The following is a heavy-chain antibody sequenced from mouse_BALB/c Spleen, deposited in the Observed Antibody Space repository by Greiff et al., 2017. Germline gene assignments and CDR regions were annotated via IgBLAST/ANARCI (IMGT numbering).Heavy chain of an antibody. CDR2: ISSGSSTI. CDR1: GFTFSSFG. Sequence: EVMLVESGGGLVQPGGSRKLSCAASGFTFSSFGMHWVRQAPEKGLEWVAYISSGSSTIYYAVTVKGRFTISRDNPKNTLFLQMTSLRSEDTAMYYCARYEGTYFDYWGQGTTLTVSS. CDR3: ARYEGTYFDY. V-gene: IGHV5-17*02. D-gene: IGHD2-12*01. J-gene: IGHJ2*01.